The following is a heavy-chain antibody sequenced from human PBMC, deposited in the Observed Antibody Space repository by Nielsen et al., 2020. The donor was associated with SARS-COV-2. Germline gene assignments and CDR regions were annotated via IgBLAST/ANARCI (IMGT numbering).Heavy chain of an antibody. D-gene: IGHD3-10*01. J-gene: IGHJ5*02. V-gene: IGHV3-53*04. Sequence: GESLKISCASSGFTISSNYMSWVRQAPGKGLEWVSVIYSGGSTYYADSVKGRFTISRHNSKNTLYLQMNSLRAEDTAVYYCARLSDYYGSEKNWFDPWGQGTLVTVSS. CDR1: GFTISSNY. CDR3: ARLSDYYGSEKNWFDP. CDR2: IYSGGST.